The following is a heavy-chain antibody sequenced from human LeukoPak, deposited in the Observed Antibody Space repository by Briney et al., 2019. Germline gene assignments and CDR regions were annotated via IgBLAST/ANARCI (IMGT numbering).Heavy chain of an antibody. CDR3: ARVSFDGGNSDAQFDP. Sequence: GGSLRLSCAASGFTFSSYAMSWVRQAPGKGLEWVSAISGSGGSTYYADSVKGRFTISRDNSKNTLYLQMNSLRAEDTAVYYCARVSFDGGNSDAQFDPWGQGTLVTVSS. D-gene: IGHD4-23*01. CDR1: GFTFSSYA. CDR2: ISGSGGST. J-gene: IGHJ5*02. V-gene: IGHV3-23*01.